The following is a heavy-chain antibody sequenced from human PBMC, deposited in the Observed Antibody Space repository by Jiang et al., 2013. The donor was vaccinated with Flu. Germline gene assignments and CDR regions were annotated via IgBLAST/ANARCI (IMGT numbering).Heavy chain of an antibody. J-gene: IGHJ4*02. V-gene: IGHV3-21*04. CDR2: ISSSSSYI. Sequence: EWVSSISSSSSYIYYADSVKGRFTISRDNAKNSLYLQMNSLRAEDTAVYYCARVVKFFGVVSFDYWGQGTLVTVSS. CDR3: ARVVKFFGVVSFDY. D-gene: IGHD3-3*01.